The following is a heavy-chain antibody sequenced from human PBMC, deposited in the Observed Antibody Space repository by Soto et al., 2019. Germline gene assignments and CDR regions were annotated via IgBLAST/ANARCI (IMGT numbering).Heavy chain of an antibody. CDR3: ARSDPYYDYIWGSSPAAFDI. CDR1: GFTFSSYS. CDR2: ISSSSSTI. J-gene: IGHJ3*02. V-gene: IGHV3-48*01. Sequence: GGSLRLSCAASGFTFSSYSMNWVRQAPGKGLEWVSYISSSSSTIYYADSVKGRFTISRDNAKNSLYLQMNSLRAEDTAVYYCARSDPYYDYIWGSSPAAFDIWGQGTMVTVSS. D-gene: IGHD3-16*01.